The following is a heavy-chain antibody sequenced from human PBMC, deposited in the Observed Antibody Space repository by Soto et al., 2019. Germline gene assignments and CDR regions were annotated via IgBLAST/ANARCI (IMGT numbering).Heavy chain of an antibody. CDR1: GYPFTSYG. CDR3: ARDRLIAVTGLLRN. J-gene: IGHJ4*02. V-gene: IGHV1-18*01. CDR2: ISAYDDKT. D-gene: IGHD6-19*01. Sequence: QVQLVQSGAEVKKPGASVKVSCKTSGYPFTSYGINWVRQAPGQGPEWMGWISAYDDKTIYSQKFQGRVTLTADTSTTTAYMELRGLGSDDTAMYYCARDRLIAVTGLLRNWGQGTLVTVSS.